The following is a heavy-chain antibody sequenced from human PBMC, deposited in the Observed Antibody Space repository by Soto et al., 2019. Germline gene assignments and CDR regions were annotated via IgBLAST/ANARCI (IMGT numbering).Heavy chain of an antibody. CDR3: AREPFIMGGRVRSYYYMDV. J-gene: IGHJ6*03. Sequence: GESLKISCAASGFTFSSYSMNWVRQAPGKGLEWVSYISSSSSTIYYADSVKGRFTISRDNAKNSLYLQMNSLRAEDTAVYYCAREPFIMGGRVRSYYYMDVWGKGTTVTVSS. D-gene: IGHD2-8*01. V-gene: IGHV3-48*01. CDR1: GFTFSSYS. CDR2: ISSSSSTI.